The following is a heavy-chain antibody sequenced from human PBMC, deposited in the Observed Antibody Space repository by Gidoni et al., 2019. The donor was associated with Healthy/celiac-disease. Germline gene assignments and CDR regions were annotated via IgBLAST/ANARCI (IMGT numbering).Heavy chain of an antibody. CDR3: AREIWFGTYYYYYYMDV. V-gene: IGHV4-61*02. D-gene: IGHD3-10*01. CDR2: IYTSGST. J-gene: IGHJ6*03. CDR1: VGSISRGSSY. Sequence: QVHLQESGPGLVKPSQTLSPTCTVSVGSISRGSSYWRWIRQPAGKGLEWSGRIYTSGSTNYNPSLKSRGTISVDTSKNQCSLKLSSVTAADTAVYYWAREIWFGTYYYYYYMDVWGKGTTVTVSS.